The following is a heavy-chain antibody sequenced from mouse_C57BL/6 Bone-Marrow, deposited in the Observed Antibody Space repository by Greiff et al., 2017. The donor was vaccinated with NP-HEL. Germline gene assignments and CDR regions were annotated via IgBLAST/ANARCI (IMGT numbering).Heavy chain of an antibody. J-gene: IGHJ4*01. D-gene: IGHD1-1*01. V-gene: IGHV14-4*01. Sequence: EVKLQESGAELVRPGASVKLSCTASGFNIKDDYMHWVKQRPEQGLEWIGWIDPENGDTAYASKFQGKAPIPADTSSNTAYLQLSSLTSEDTAVYYCTTDYGSDYDARDYGGQGTSVTVSA. CDR2: IDPENGDT. CDR3: TTDYGSDYDARDY. CDR1: GFNIKDDY.